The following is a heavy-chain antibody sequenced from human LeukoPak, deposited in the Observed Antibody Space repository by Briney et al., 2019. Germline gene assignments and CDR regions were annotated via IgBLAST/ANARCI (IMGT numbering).Heavy chain of an antibody. CDR1: GGSISSSSYY. Sequence: PSETLSLTCTASGGSISSSSYYWGWIRQPPGKGLEWIGSIYYSGSTYYNPSLKSRVTISVDTSKNQFSLKPSSVTAADTAVYYCARRAVAGSGVYYYYYMDVWGKGTTVTVSS. CDR2: IYYSGST. D-gene: IGHD6-19*01. CDR3: ARRAVAGSGVYYYYYMDV. J-gene: IGHJ6*03. V-gene: IGHV4-39*01.